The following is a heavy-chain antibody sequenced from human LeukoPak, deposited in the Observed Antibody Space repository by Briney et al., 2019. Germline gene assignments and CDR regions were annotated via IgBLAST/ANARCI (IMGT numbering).Heavy chain of an antibody. J-gene: IGHJ6*03. CDR1: GCTFTGYY. V-gene: IGHV1-2*02. CDR3: ARDSGYYYGSGSYPPYYMDV. CDR2: INPNSGGT. D-gene: IGHD3-10*01. Sequence: ASVKVSCKASGCTFTGYYMHWVRQAPGQGLEWMGWINPNSGGTNYAQKFQGRVTMTRDTSISTAYMELSRLRSDDTAVYYCARDSGYYYGSGSYPPYYMDVWGKGTTVTVSS.